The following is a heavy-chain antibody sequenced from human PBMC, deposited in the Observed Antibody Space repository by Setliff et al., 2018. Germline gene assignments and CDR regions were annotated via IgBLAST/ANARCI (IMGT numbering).Heavy chain of an antibody. CDR1: GYTFTNYW. Sequence: RGESLKISCKGSGYTFTNYWIAWVRQMPGKGLEYMGIIYPADSDTTYSPSFQGQVTFSADKSISTAYLQWSSLRASGTATYYCARVVGADGIGIDYWGQGTVVTVSS. CDR2: IYPADSDT. J-gene: IGHJ4*02. V-gene: IGHV5-51*01. D-gene: IGHD2-15*01. CDR3: ARVVGADGIGIDY.